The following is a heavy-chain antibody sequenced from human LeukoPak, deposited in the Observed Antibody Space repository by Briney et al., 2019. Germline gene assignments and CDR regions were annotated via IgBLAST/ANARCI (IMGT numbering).Heavy chain of an antibody. D-gene: IGHD3-22*01. J-gene: IGHJ4*02. CDR2: IKSKTDGGTT. Sequence: PGGSLRLSCAASGFTFSNAWMSWVRQAPGKGLEWVGRIKSKTDGGTTDYAAPVKGRFTISRDDSKNTLYPQMNSLKTEDTAVYYCSRRYYDSSGYFFDYWGQGTLVTVSS. CDR1: GFTFSNAW. CDR3: SRRYYDSSGYFFDY. V-gene: IGHV3-15*01.